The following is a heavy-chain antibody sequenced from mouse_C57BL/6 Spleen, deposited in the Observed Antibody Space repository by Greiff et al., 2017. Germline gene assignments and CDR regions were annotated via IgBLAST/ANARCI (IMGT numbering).Heavy chain of an antibody. J-gene: IGHJ2*01. D-gene: IGHD2-2*01. CDR2: IRSKSNHYAT. Sequence: EVKLVEPGGGLVQPKGSLKLSCAASGFSFNTYAMNWVRQAPGKGLEWVARIRSKSNHYATYYADSVKDRFTISRDDSESMLYLQKNNMKTEDTAMYYYVGCLYGYGYFDYWGQGTTLTVSS. V-gene: IGHV10-1*01. CDR3: VGCLYGYGYFDY. CDR1: GFSFNTYA.